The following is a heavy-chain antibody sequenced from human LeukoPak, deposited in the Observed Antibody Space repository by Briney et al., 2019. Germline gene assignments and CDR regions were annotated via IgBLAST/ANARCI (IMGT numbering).Heavy chain of an antibody. CDR1: GITLSNYG. D-gene: IGHD2-2*01. CDR2: ISSSSSTI. Sequence: GGSLRLSCAVSGITLSNYGMSWVRQAPGKGLEWVSYISSSSSTIYYADSVKGRLTISRDNAKNSLYLQMNSLRAEDTAVYYCARDGDIVVVPAAELDYWGQGILVTVSS. CDR3: ARDGDIVVVPAAELDY. J-gene: IGHJ4*02. V-gene: IGHV3-48*04.